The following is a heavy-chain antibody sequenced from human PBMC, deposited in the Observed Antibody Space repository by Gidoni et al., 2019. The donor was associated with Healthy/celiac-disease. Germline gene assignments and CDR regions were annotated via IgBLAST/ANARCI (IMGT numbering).Heavy chain of an antibody. Sequence: EVQLVESGGGLVQPGGSLRLSCAASGFTFSSYWMSWVRQAPGKGLEWVANIKQDGSENYYVDSVKGRFTISRDNAKNSLYLQMNSLRAEDTAVYYCARDVVVVPAATDYYYYYGMDVWGQGTTVTVSS. CDR3: ARDVVVVPAATDYYYYYGMDV. V-gene: IGHV3-7*01. CDR1: GFTFSSYW. CDR2: IKQDGSEN. J-gene: IGHJ6*02. D-gene: IGHD2-2*01.